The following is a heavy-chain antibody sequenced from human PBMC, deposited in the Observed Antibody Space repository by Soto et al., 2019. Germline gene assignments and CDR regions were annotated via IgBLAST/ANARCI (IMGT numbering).Heavy chain of an antibody. V-gene: IGHV4-34*01. J-gene: IGHJ5*02. CDR2: INHSGST. D-gene: IGHD2-15*01. Sequence: QVQLQQWGAGLLKPSETLSLTCAVYGGSFSGYYWSWIRQHPGKGLEWIGEINHSGSTNYNPSLKSRVTISVDTSKNQFSLKLSSVTAADTAVYYCARGRVRGAWVGRWFDPWGQGTLVTVSS. CDR3: ARGRVRGAWVGRWFDP. CDR1: GGSFSGYY.